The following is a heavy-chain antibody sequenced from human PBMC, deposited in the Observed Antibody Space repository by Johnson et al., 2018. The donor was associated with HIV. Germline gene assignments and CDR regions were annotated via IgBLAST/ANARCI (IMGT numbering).Heavy chain of an antibody. CDR3: AKGDSSSWLSAFDI. Sequence: QVQLVESGGGLVKPGGSLRLSCAASGFTFSSYGMHWVRQAPGKGLEWVSVIYSGGSTYYADSVKGRFTISRDNSKNTLYLQMNSLRGEDTAVYYCAKGDSSSWLSAFDIWGQGTMVTVSS. V-gene: IGHV3-NL1*01. J-gene: IGHJ3*02. CDR2: IYSGGST. D-gene: IGHD6-13*01. CDR1: GFTFSSYG.